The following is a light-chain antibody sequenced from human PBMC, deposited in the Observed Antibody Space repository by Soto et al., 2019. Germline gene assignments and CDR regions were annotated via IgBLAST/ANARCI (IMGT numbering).Light chain of an antibody. J-gene: IGLJ2*01. CDR2: ENK. CDR1: SGSIANNY. CDR3: QSYDADFVI. V-gene: IGLV6-57*04. Sequence: NFMLTQPHSASESPGKTVTISCTRSSGSIANNYVQCYQQRPGSAPTTVIYENKLRPSGGPGRFSGSTDASSNSASLTISGLQTEDEADYYCQSYDADFVIFGGGTKATV.